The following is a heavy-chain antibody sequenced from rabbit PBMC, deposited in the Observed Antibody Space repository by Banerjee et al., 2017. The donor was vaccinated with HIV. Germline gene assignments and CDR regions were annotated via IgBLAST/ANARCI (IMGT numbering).Heavy chain of an antibody. D-gene: IGHD4-2*01. CDR1: GFSFSSSF. Sequence: EESGGGLVQPEGSLTLTCTASGFSFSSSFYMCWVRQAPGKGLEWIACIYNGDGSTYYASWVNGRFTISRSTSLNTVTLQMTSLTAADTATYFCAREGYAGVAGWNFYLWGQGTLVTVS. V-gene: IGHV1S47*01. CDR2: IYNGDGST. CDR3: AREGYAGVAGWNFYL. J-gene: IGHJ4*01.